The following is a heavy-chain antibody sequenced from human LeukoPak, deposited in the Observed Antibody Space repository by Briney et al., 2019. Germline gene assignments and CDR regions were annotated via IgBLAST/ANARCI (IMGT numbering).Heavy chain of an antibody. CDR1: GYTFTSYG. V-gene: IGHV1-18*01. CDR2: ISAYNGNT. J-gene: IGHJ4*02. Sequence: ASVKVSCKASGYTFTSYGISWVRQAPGQGLEWMGWISAYNGNTNYTLKLQGRVTMTTDTYTSTAYMELRSLRSDDTAVYYCARRQTIGPRRDDYWGQGTLVTVSS. CDR3: ARRQTIGPRRDDY. D-gene: IGHD6-6*01.